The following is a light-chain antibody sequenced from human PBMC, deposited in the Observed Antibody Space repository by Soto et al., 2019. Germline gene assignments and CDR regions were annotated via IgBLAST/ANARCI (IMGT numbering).Light chain of an antibody. J-gene: IGKJ1*01. CDR1: QSVSSN. V-gene: IGKV3-15*01. CDR2: GAS. CDR3: QQYNNWPPTT. Sequence: EIVMTQSPATLSVSPGERATLSCRASQSVSSNLAWYQQKPGQAPRLLIYGASTRATGIPARFSGSGSATEFTLPISSLQSQDFAAYYCQQYNNWPPTTFGHGTKVDIK.